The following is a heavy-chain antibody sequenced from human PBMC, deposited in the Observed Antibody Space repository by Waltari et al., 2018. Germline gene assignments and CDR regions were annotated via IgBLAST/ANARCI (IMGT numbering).Heavy chain of an antibody. CDR3: ARDSGYDSSGYYAFDI. V-gene: IGHV1-2*06. D-gene: IGHD3-22*01. J-gene: IGHJ3*02. CDR2: INPNSGGT. Sequence: QVQLVQSGAEVKKPGASVKVSCKASGYTFTGYYMPWVRQAPGQGLEWMGRINPNSGGTNYAQKFQGRVTMTRDTSISTAYMELSRLRSDDTAVYYCARDSGYDSSGYYAFDIWGQGTMVTVSS. CDR1: GYTFTGYY.